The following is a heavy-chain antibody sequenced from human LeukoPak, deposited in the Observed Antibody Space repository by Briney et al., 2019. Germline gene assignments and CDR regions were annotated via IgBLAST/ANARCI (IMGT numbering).Heavy chain of an antibody. D-gene: IGHD6-13*01. V-gene: IGHV1-3*01. J-gene: IGHJ4*02. CDR2: INAGNGNT. Sequence: ASVKVSCKASGYTFTSYAMHWVRQAPGQRLEWMGWINAGNGNTKYSQKFQGRVTITRDTSASTAYMELSSLRSEDTAVYYCATSQLIAAAFIAPFDYWGQGTLVTVSS. CDR3: ATSQLIAAAFIAPFDY. CDR1: GYTFTSYA.